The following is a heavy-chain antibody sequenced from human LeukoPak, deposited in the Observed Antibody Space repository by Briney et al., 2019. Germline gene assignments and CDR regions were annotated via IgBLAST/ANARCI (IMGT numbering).Heavy chain of an antibody. CDR1: GGSISSSSYY. CDR3: ARGSRYCSGDSCPSFDY. Sequence: SETLSLTCTVSGGSISSSSYYWGWIRQPTGKGLEWIRCVDYSGSTNYNPSLKSRVTISVDTSKNQFSLKLSSVTAADTAVFYCARGSRYCSGDSCPSFDYWGQGTLVTVSS. CDR2: VDYSGST. D-gene: IGHD2-15*01. J-gene: IGHJ4*02. V-gene: IGHV4-61*05.